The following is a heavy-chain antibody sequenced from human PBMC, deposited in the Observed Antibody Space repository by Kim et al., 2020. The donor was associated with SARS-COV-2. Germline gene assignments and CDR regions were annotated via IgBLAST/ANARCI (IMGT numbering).Heavy chain of an antibody. CDR3: VKDNAAAHSLFQH. J-gene: IGHJ1*01. CDR1: GFPFSHHG. V-gene: IGHV3-30*18. Sequence: GGSLRLSCAASGFPFSHHGMHWVRQAPGKGLEWVAAISMDSRDKYYADSVRGRFTISRDYSKNTLDLQMESLRVEDTAVYYCVKDNAAAHSLFQHWGEGT. CDR2: ISMDSRDK. D-gene: IGHD6-13*01.